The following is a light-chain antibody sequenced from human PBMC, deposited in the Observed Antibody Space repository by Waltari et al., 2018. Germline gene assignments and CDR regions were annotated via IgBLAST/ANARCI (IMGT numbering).Light chain of an antibody. J-gene: IGKJ1*01. CDR3: QQYNDYSGT. CDR2: EAS. Sequence: DIQMTQSTSTLSASVGDRVTITCRASQSISSWLAWYQQKPGKAPKLLIYEASSLESGVPSRFSGGGYGTEFTLTISSLQPDDLATYYCQQYNDYSGTFGRGTKVEIK. V-gene: IGKV1-5*03. CDR1: QSISSW.